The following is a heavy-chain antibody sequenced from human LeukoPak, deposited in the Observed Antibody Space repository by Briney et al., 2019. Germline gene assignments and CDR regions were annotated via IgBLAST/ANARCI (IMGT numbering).Heavy chain of an antibody. CDR3: ARADSYGDYVRWFDP. J-gene: IGHJ5*02. D-gene: IGHD4-17*01. CDR1: GFTFRSDW. V-gene: IGHV3-7*01. Sequence: PVGCLRLSCAASGFTFRSDWMIWVRQAPGKGWEGVGNINPVEGEKYYVDAVKGRFTISRDNPKNSLYLEMKSLIGGATSLYMCARADSYGDYVRWFDPWGQGTLVTVSS. CDR2: INPVEGEK.